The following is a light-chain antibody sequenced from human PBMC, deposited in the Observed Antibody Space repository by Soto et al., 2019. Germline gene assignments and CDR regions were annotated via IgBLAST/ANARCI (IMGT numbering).Light chain of an antibody. CDR3: QQHSNWPPT. CDR1: QSVFSSSNNKNY. J-gene: IGKJ4*01. CDR2: EES. Sequence: IVMPPFSAGLSVSLAERATINCKSSQSVFSSSNNKNYLAWYQQKPGQPPKMVIYEESTRDSGVPDRFSGSGSGTDFTLNISSLQAEEVAVYYCQQHSNWPPTFGEGTKVDIK. V-gene: IGKV4-1*01.